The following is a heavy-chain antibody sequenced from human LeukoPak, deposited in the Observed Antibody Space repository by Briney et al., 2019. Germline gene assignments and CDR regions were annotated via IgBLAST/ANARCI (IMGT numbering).Heavy chain of an antibody. CDR2: INSDGSST. CDR1: GFTFSSYW. J-gene: IGHJ6*03. Sequence: GGSLRLSCAASGFTFSSYWMHWVRQAPGKGLVWVSRINSDGSSTSYADSVKGRFTISRDNAKNTLYRQMNSLRAEDTAVYYCARDSSSYYYYYYMDVWGKGTTVTVSS. V-gene: IGHV3-74*01. D-gene: IGHD6-6*01. CDR3: ARDSSSYYYYYYMDV.